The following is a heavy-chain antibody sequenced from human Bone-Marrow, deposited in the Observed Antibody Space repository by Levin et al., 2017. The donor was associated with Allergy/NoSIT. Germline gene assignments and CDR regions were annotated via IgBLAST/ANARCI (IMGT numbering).Heavy chain of an antibody. D-gene: IGHD3-3*01. CDR3: ARSGRYDFWSGYSDAFDI. V-gene: IGHV4-59*01. Sequence: SETLSLTCTVSGGSISSYYWSWIRQPPGKGLEWIGYIYYSGSTNYNPSLKSRVTISVDTSKNQFSLKLSSVTAADTAVYYCARSGRYDFWSGYSDAFDIWGQGTMVTVSS. J-gene: IGHJ3*02. CDR1: GGSISSYY. CDR2: IYYSGST.